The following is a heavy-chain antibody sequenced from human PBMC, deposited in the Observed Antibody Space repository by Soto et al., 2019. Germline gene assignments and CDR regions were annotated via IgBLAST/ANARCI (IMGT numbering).Heavy chain of an antibody. CDR2: VSGYNRNT. V-gene: IGHV1-18*01. CDR1: GYTFTNYG. J-gene: IGHJ4*02. D-gene: IGHD6-19*01. Sequence: QVQLVQSGVEVKMPGASVKLACKASGYTFTNYGLTWVRQVPGQGLEWIGWVSGYNRNTNYAQKFEDRVIMTTDTSTSTAFVELRSLRPDDTGIYFCARERQWGPLIYWGQGTLLTVSP. CDR3: ARERQWGPLIY.